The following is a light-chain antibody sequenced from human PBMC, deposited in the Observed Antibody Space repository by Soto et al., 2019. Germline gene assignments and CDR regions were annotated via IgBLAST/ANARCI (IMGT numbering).Light chain of an antibody. CDR2: KNN. J-gene: IGLJ1*01. CDR3: ASWDDNLSGYV. V-gene: IGLV1-47*01. CDR1: SSSIGSNY. Sequence: QSVLTQPPSASGTPGQRVTISCSGRSSSIGSNYVYWYQQLPGTAPKLLIYKNNKRPSGVPDRFSGSQSGSSASLAISGLRSEDEADYHCASWDDNLSGYVYGTGTKLTVL.